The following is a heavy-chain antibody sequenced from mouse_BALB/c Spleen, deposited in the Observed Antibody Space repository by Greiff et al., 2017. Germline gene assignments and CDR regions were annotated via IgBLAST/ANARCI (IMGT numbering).Heavy chain of an antibody. D-gene: IGHD2-3*01. J-gene: IGHJ3*01. V-gene: IGHV1-18*01. CDR3: ARPIYDGYYVGFAY. Sequence: VQLKQSGPELVKPGASVKIPCKASGYTFTDYNMDWVKQSHGKSLEWIGDINPNNGGTIYNQKFKGKATLTVDKSSSTAYMELRSLTSEDTAVYYCARPIYDGYYVGFAYWGQGTLVTVSA. CDR2: INPNNGGT. CDR1: GYTFTDYN.